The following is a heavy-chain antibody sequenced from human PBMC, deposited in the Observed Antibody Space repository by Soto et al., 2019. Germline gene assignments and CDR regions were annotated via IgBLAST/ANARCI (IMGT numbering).Heavy chain of an antibody. CDR2: INHSGST. J-gene: IGHJ6*02. Sequence: PSETLSPTCAVYWGSFRGYCWSGIRQPPGKGLEWIEEINHSGSTNYNPSLKSRVAISVDTSKNQCSLKLRSVTAADTAVYYCARGRHYYGSGSYYFLYYYDGMAVSRQGTTVTVS. CDR1: WGSFRGYC. V-gene: IGHV4-34*01. D-gene: IGHD3-10*01. CDR3: ARGRHYYGSGSYYFLYYYDGMAV.